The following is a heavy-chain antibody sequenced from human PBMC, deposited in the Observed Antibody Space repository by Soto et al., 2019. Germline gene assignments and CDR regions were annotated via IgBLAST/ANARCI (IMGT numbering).Heavy chain of an antibody. CDR2: ISAYNGNT. CDR3: ARDVRPYCSSTSCYTNWFDT. V-gene: IGHV1-18*01. D-gene: IGHD2-2*02. J-gene: IGHJ5*02. Sequence: QVQLVQSGAEVKKPGASVKVSCKASGYTFTSYGISWVRQAPGQGLEWMGWISAYNGNTNYAQKLQGRVTMTTDTSTSTAYMELRSLRSDATAVYYCARDVRPYCSSTSCYTNWFDTWGQGTLVTVSS. CDR1: GYTFTSYG.